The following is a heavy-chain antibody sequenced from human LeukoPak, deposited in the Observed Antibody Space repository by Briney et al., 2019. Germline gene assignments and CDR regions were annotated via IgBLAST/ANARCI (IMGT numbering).Heavy chain of an antibody. Sequence: SQTLSLTCTVSGGSISSGDYYWSWIRQPPGKGLEWIGYIYYSGSTYYNPSLKSRVTISVDTSKNQFSLKLSSVTAADTAVYYCARTYYYDSSGYLKRDAFDIWGQGTMVTVSS. V-gene: IGHV4-30-4*01. CDR3: ARTYYYDSSGYLKRDAFDI. CDR2: IYYSGST. CDR1: GGSISSGDYY. D-gene: IGHD3-22*01. J-gene: IGHJ3*02.